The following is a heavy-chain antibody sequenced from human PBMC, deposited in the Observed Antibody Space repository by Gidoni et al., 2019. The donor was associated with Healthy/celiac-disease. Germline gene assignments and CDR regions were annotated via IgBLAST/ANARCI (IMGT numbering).Heavy chain of an antibody. CDR3: ARALGSTSENWFDP. J-gene: IGHJ5*02. D-gene: IGHD2-2*01. CDR1: GFTFSSYS. V-gene: IGHV3-21*01. CDR2: ISSSSSYI. Sequence: EVQLVESGGGLVKPGGSLRLYGAASGFTFSSYSMNWVLQAPGKGLDWVSSISSSSSYIYYADSVKGRFTISRDNAKNSLYLQMNSLRAEDTAVYYCARALGSTSENWFDPWGQGTLVTVSS.